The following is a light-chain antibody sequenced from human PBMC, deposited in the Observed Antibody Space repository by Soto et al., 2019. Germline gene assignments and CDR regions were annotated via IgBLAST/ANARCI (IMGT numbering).Light chain of an antibody. CDR3: QQYGSSPT. CDR2: GAS. J-gene: IGKJ1*01. Sequence: EIVFTQSPGTLSLSPGERATLSCSASQSVSSSYLAWYQQKPGQAPRLLIYGASSRATGIPDRFSGSGSGTDFTLTISRLEPEDFAVYYCQQYGSSPTFGQGTKV. V-gene: IGKV3-20*01. CDR1: QSVSSSY.